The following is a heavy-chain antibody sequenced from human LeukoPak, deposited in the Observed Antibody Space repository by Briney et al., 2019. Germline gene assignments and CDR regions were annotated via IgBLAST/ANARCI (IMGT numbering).Heavy chain of an antibody. CDR1: GFTFRSYW. J-gene: IGHJ4*02. CDR3: ARGVDFDS. V-gene: IGHV3-74*01. CDR2: INSDATST. Sequence: GGSLRLSCAASGFTFRSYWMHWVRQGPGKGLMWVSRINSDATSTTYADSVKGRFTISRDNAKNTLYLQMDSLTAEDSGVYYCARGVDFDSWGQGTLVTVSS.